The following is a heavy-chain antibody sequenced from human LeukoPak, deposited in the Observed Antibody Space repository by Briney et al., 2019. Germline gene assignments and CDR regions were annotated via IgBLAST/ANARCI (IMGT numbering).Heavy chain of an antibody. CDR3: ARAARGSSGNY. Sequence: SETLSLPCTLSGRSISRYYWSCIRQPPGKGLEWIGYIYYSEYTNYNPSLKSRVTISVDMSKYQFSLKLSSVTAADTAVYYCARAARGSSGNYWGQGTLVTVSS. J-gene: IGHJ4*02. CDR2: IYYSEYT. V-gene: IGHV4-59*01. CDR1: GRSISRYY. D-gene: IGHD6-19*01.